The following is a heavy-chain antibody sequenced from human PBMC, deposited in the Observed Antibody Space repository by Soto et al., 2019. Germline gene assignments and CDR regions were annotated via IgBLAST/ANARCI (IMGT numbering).Heavy chain of an antibody. CDR3: ASPKNILTGLDAFDI. J-gene: IGHJ3*02. CDR1: GGSVSSGSYY. CDR2: IYYSGST. V-gene: IGHV4-61*01. Sequence: SETLSLTCTVSGGSVSSGSYYWSWIRQPPGKGLEWIGYIYYSGSTNYNPSLKSRVTMSVDTSKNQFSLKLSSVTAADTAVYYCASPKNILTGLDAFDIWGQGTMVTVSS. D-gene: IGHD3-9*01.